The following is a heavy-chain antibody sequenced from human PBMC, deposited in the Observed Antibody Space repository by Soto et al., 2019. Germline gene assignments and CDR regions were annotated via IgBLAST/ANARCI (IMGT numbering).Heavy chain of an antibody. CDR3: ARERRGGNSGYYLDY. D-gene: IGHD2-21*02. Sequence: QVQLVESGGGVVQPGRSLRLSCAASGFTFSNYAMHWVRQAPGKGLEWVTVISSDGNNKYYADSVKGRFTISRDNSKNTLYLQVISQRAEDTAVYYCARERRGGNSGYYLDYWGQGTLVTVSS. V-gene: IGHV3-30-3*01. J-gene: IGHJ4*02. CDR2: ISSDGNNK. CDR1: GFTFSNYA.